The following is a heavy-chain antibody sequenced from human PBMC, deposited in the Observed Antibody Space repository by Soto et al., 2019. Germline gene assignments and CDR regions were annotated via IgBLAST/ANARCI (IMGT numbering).Heavy chain of an antibody. CDR3: ARGVRLGYGQPPLFDY. CDR2: INHRGST. J-gene: IGHJ4*02. D-gene: IGHD5-12*01. CDR1: GGSFSSYY. Sequence: SETLSLTCAVFGGSFSSYYWSWIRQPPGKGLEWIGEINHRGSTNYNPPLRSRVTISVDTSKKQFSLKLSSVTPADTAVYYCARGVRLGYGQPPLFDYWGQGTLVTVSS. V-gene: IGHV4-34*01.